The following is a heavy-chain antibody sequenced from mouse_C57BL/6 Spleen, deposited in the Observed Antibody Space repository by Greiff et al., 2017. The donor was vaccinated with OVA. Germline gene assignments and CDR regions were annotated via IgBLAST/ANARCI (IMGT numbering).Heavy chain of an antibody. CDR2: IYPRSGNT. CDR3: ARNYNGSVLYAMDY. J-gene: IGHJ4*01. D-gene: IGHD1-1*01. V-gene: IGHV1-81*01. CDR1: GYTFTSYG. Sequence: LQESGAELARPGASVKLSCKASGYTFTSYGISWVKQRTGQGLEWIGEIYPRSGNTYYNEKFKGKATLTADKSSSTAYMELRSLTSDDSAVYFCARNYNGSVLYAMDYWGQGTSVTVSS.